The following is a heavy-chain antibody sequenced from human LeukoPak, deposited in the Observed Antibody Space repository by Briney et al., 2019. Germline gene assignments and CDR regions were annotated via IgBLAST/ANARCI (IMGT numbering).Heavy chain of an antibody. Sequence: ASVKVFCKASGYTFTGYYMHWVRQAPGQGPEGMGWINPNSGGTNYAQKFQGRVTITRDTSISTAYMELSRLRSDDTAVYYCARGTNYGSGSFDYWGQGTLVTVSS. V-gene: IGHV1-2*02. CDR3: ARGTNYGSGSFDY. CDR1: GYTFTGYY. J-gene: IGHJ4*02. CDR2: INPNSGGT. D-gene: IGHD3-10*01.